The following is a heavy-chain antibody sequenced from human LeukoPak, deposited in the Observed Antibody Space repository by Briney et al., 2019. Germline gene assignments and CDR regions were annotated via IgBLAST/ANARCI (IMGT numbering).Heavy chain of an antibody. CDR3: ARGGGILWFGELSYNWFDP. D-gene: IGHD3-10*01. J-gene: IGHJ5*02. V-gene: IGHV4-39*07. CDR1: GGSINSTSYY. Sequence: SETLSLTCTVSGGSINSTSYYWGWIRQPPGKGLEWIGSIYYGGSTYYNPSLKSRVTISVDTSKNQFSLKLSSVTAADTAVYYCARGGGILWFGELSYNWFDPWGQGTLVTVSS. CDR2: IYYGGST.